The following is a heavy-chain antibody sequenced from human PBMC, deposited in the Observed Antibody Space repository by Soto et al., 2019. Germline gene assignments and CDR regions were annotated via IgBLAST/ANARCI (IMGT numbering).Heavy chain of an antibody. Sequence: EVQLLESGGGLVQPGGSLRLSCAASGFTFSSYAMSWVRQAPGKGLEWVSAISGSGGSTYCADSVKGRFTISRDNSKNTLYLQMNSLRAEDTAVYYCAKPGMGISEFDYWGQGTLVTVSS. CDR3: AKPGMGISEFDY. D-gene: IGHD7-27*01. V-gene: IGHV3-23*01. J-gene: IGHJ4*02. CDR2: ISGSGGST. CDR1: GFTFSSYA.